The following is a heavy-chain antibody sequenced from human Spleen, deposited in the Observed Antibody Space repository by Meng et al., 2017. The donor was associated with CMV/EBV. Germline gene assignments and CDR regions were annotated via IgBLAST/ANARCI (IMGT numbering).Heavy chain of an antibody. CDR1: GFTFSPPA. D-gene: IGHD1-26*01. CDR3: ARGVGTSRFDY. V-gene: IGHV3-30*04. J-gene: IGHJ4*02. CDR2: ISFDVTGTKK. Sequence: AASGFTFSPPAMHWVRQAPGKGLEWVSFISFDVTGTKKNYADSVKGRFTISRDSSKSTMYLQMNSLRPEDTAVYFCARGVGTSRFDYWGQGTLVTVSS.